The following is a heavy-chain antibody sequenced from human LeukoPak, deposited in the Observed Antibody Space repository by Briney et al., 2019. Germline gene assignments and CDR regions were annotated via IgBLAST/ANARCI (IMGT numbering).Heavy chain of an antibody. D-gene: IGHD3-22*01. CDR1: GYTFTSYG. J-gene: IGHJ5*02. Sequence: GASVKVSCKVSGYTFTSYGISWVRQAPAQGLDWMGWISAYNGNTNYAQKLQGSVTITTDKSTNTAYMELRSLRSDDMAVYYCARLLEGGHYYDSSGYKNWFDPWGQGTLVTVFS. V-gene: IGHV1-18*03. CDR2: ISAYNGNT. CDR3: ARLLEGGHYYDSSGYKNWFDP.